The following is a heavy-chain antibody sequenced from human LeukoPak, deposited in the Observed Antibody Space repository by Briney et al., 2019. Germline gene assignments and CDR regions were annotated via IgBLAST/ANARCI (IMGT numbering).Heavy chain of an antibody. Sequence: GESLKISCKGSGYSFTSYWIGWVRQMPGKGLGWMGIIYPGDSDTRYSPSFQGQVTISADKSISTAYLQWSSLKASDTAMYYCARRGIGYYYDSSGYHFDYWGQGTLVTVSS. V-gene: IGHV5-51*01. J-gene: IGHJ4*02. CDR1: GYSFTSYW. CDR2: IYPGDSDT. D-gene: IGHD3-22*01. CDR3: ARRGIGYYYDSSGYHFDY.